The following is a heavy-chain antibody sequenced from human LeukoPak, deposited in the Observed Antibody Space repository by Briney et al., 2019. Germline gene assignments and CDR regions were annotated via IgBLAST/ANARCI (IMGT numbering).Heavy chain of an antibody. CDR1: GFSFSSYG. J-gene: IGHJ4*02. CDR3: AKPPYDSSCYYQSTFDY. V-gene: IGHV3-30*18. Sequence: QAGGSLRLSCAASGFSFSSYGMHWVRQAPVKALEWVAVMSYDGSKEYYADSVKGRFTISRDNSKNTLYLQMNSLRAEDTAVYYCAKPPYDSSCYYQSTFDYWGQGTLVTVSS. CDR2: MSYDGSKE. D-gene: IGHD3-22*01.